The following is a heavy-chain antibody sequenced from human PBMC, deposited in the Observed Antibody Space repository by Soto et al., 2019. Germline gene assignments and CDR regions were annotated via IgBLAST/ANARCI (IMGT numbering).Heavy chain of an antibody. D-gene: IGHD3-3*01. Sequence: GESLKISCKGSGYSFTSYWIGWVRQMPGKGLEWMGIIYPGDSDTRYSPSFQGQVTISADKSISTAYLQWSSLKASDTAMYYCARYSRKITIFGVGPSYWGQGTLVTVSS. V-gene: IGHV5-51*01. J-gene: IGHJ4*02. CDR3: ARYSRKITIFGVGPSY. CDR2: IYPGDSDT. CDR1: GYSFTSYW.